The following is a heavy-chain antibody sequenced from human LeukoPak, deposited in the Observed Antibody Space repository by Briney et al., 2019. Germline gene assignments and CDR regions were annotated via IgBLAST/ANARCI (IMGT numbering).Heavy chain of an antibody. CDR2: ISYDGSNK. CDR1: GFTLSTYA. CDR3: AKDKSHFDY. J-gene: IGHJ4*02. Sequence: GGSLRLSCAASGFTLSTYAMHWVCQAPGKGLEWVAVISYDGSNKYYADSVKGRFTISRDNSKNTLYLQMNSLRVEDTAVYYCAKDKSHFDYWGQGTLVTVSS. V-gene: IGHV3-30-3*01.